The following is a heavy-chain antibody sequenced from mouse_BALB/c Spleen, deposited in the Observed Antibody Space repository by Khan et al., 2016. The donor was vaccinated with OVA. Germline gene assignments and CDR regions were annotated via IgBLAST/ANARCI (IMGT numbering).Heavy chain of an antibody. CDR3: VRSAAYWDYVEAWLAY. CDR2: INPYNGGT. CDR1: GYSFTGYT. V-gene: IGHV1-37*01. Sequence: EVQLQQSGPELVKPGASMKMSCKASGYSFTGYTMNWVKQSHVKNLEWIGLINPYNGGTAYNQKFRGKATLTVDKSSNTAYMELLSLTSEDSAVYYCVRSAAYWDYVEAWLAYWGQGTLVTVSA. D-gene: IGHD2-13*01. J-gene: IGHJ3*01.